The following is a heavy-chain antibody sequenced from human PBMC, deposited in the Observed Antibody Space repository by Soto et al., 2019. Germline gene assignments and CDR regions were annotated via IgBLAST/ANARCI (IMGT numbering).Heavy chain of an antibody. CDR2: IKSKTDGGTT. J-gene: IGHJ5*02. CDR1: GFTFSNAW. Sequence: GGSLRLSSAASGFTFSNAWMSWVRQAPGKGLEWVGRIKSKTDGGTTDYAAPVKGRFTISRDDSKNTLYLQMNSLKTEGTAVYYCTTNWENMYTAEWLLYRRRIAWFDPWGQGTLVTVS. CDR3: TTNWENMYTAEWLLYRRRIAWFDP. V-gene: IGHV3-15*01. D-gene: IGHD3-3*01.